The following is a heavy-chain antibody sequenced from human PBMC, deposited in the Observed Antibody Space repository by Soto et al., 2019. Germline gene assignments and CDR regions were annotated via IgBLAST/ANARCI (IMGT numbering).Heavy chain of an antibody. CDR3: ARQFSVYGDYGRYFDF. D-gene: IGHD4-17*01. CDR2: IYYSGST. V-gene: IGHV4-39*01. CDR1: GGSISSSGYY. Sequence: QLQLQESGPGLMKPSETLSLTCTVSGGSISSSGYYWGWIRQPPGKGLEWIGTIYYSGSTYYNPSLKSRVTISVDTSKNQFSLKLSSVTAADTAVYYCARQFSVYGDYGRYFDFWGQGTLVTVSS. J-gene: IGHJ4*02.